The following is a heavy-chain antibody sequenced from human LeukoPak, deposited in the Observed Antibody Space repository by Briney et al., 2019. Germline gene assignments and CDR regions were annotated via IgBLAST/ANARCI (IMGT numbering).Heavy chain of an antibody. J-gene: IGHJ4*02. CDR3: ASSWYPTSCNDY. CDR1: GFTFSSYW. Sequence: GGSLRLSCAASGFTFSSYWMHWVRQAPGKGLVWVSRINSDGSSTSYADSVKGRFTISRDNAKNTLYLQMNSLRAEDTAVYYCASSWYPTSCNDYWGQGTLVTVSS. CDR2: INSDGSST. V-gene: IGHV3-74*01. D-gene: IGHD2-2*01.